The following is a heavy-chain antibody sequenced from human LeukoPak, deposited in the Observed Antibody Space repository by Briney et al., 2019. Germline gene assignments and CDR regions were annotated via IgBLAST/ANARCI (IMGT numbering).Heavy chain of an antibody. CDR2: IIPIFGTA. D-gene: IGHD2-2*01. V-gene: IGHV1-69*01. CDR3: ARVSARYCSSTSCYYFDY. Sequence: SVKVSCKASGGTFSSYAISWVRQAPGQELEWMGGIIPIFGTANYAQKFQGRVTITADESTSTAYMELSSLRSEDTAVYYCARVSARYCSSTSCYYFDYWGQGTLVTVSS. CDR1: GGTFSSYA. J-gene: IGHJ4*02.